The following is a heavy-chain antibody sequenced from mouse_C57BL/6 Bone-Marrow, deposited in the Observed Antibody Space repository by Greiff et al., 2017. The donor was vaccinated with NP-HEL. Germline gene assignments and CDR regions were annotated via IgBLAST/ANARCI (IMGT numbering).Heavy chain of an antibody. D-gene: IGHD2-2*01. CDR1: GFTFSSYG. Sequence: EVQVVESGGDLVKPGGSLKLSCAASGFTFSSYGMSWVRQTPDKRLEWVATISSGGGYTYYPDSVKGRFTISRDNAKNTLYLQMRILKSEDRAMSYCARHYVYDWFAYWGQGTLVTVSA. J-gene: IGHJ3*01. CDR2: ISSGGGYT. CDR3: ARHYVYDWFAY. V-gene: IGHV5-6*01.